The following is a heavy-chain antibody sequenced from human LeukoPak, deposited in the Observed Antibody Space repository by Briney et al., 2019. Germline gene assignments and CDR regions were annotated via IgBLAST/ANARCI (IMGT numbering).Heavy chain of an antibody. J-gene: IGHJ4*02. Sequence: GGSLRLSCAASGFTFSSYAMSWVRQAPGKGLEWVSAISGSGGSTYYADSVKGPFTISRDNSKNTLYLQMNSLRAEDTAVYYCAKVGGYGDYGPLDYWGQGTLVTVSS. CDR3: AKVGGYGDYGPLDY. CDR1: GFTFSSYA. CDR2: ISGSGGST. V-gene: IGHV3-23*01. D-gene: IGHD4-17*01.